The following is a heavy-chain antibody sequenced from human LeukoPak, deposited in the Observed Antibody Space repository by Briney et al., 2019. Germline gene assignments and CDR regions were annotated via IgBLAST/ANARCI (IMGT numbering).Heavy chain of an antibody. CDR2: IKQDGSEK. J-gene: IGHJ4*02. CDR3: ARDRVTIFGVVINDY. V-gene: IGHV3-7*01. CDR1: GFTFSDYY. D-gene: IGHD3-3*01. Sequence: GGSLRLSCAASGFTFSDYYMSWVRQAPGKGLEWVANIKQDGSEKYYVDSVKGRFTISRDNAKNSLYLQMNSLRAEDTAVYYCARDRVTIFGVVINDYWGQGTLVTVSS.